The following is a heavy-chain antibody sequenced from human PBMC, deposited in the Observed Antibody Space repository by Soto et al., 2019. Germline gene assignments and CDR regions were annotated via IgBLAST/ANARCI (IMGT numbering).Heavy chain of an antibody. D-gene: IGHD1-26*01. CDR1: GFTFDKVW. Sequence: EVQLVESGGGLVKPGGSLRLSCAVAGFTFDKVWMNWVRQAPGKGLEWVGRIKSKTYGGTTDYAAPVKGRFTISRDDSKNMLYLQMNSLKTEDTGMDFCTTGRDDLLYWGQGTLVTVSS. CDR2: IKSKTYGGTT. V-gene: IGHV3-15*07. CDR3: TTGRDDLLY. J-gene: IGHJ4*02.